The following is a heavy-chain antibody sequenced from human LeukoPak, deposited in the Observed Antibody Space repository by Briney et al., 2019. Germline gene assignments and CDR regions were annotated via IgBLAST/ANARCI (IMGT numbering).Heavy chain of an antibody. CDR2: INHNGNVN. CDR1: GFTFSSYW. Sequence: GGSLRLSCAASGFTFSSYWMNWARQAPGKGLEWVASINHNGNVNYYVDSVKGRFTISRDNAKNSLYMQMDSLRAEDTAVYYCARGTDDFDIWGQGTMVTVSS. D-gene: IGHD1-1*01. V-gene: IGHV3-7*01. CDR3: ARGTDDFDI. J-gene: IGHJ3*02.